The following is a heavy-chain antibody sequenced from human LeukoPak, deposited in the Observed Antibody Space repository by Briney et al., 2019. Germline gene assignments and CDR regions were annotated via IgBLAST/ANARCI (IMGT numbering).Heavy chain of an antibody. D-gene: IGHD3-22*01. J-gene: IGHJ4*02. Sequence: SETLSLTCAVSGYSISSGYYWGWIRQPPGKGLEWIGSIHHTGSTYYNPSLKSRVTISVDTSKNQFSLKLSSVTAADTAVYYCARAGGYYAYYFDYWGQGTLVTVSS. CDR2: IHHTGST. V-gene: IGHV4-38-2*01. CDR1: GYSISSGYY. CDR3: ARAGGYYAYYFDY.